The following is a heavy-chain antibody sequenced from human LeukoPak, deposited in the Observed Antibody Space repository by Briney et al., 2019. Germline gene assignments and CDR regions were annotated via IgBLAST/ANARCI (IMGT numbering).Heavy chain of an antibody. D-gene: IGHD3-10*01. Sequence: GGSLRLSCTASGFTFSSYEMNWVRQAPGKGLEWVSYISSSGSTIYYADSVKGRFTISRDNAKNSLYLQMNSLRAEDTAVYYCARVGFGELSDWGQGTLVTVSS. J-gene: IGHJ4*02. CDR1: GFTFSSYE. V-gene: IGHV3-48*03. CDR3: ARVGFGELSD. CDR2: ISSSGSTI.